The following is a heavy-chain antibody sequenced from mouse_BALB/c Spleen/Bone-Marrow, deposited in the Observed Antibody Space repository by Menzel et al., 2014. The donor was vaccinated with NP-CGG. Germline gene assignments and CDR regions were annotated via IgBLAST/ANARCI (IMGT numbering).Heavy chain of an antibody. D-gene: IGHD4-1*01. CDR2: IDPANGNT. V-gene: IGHV14-3*02. J-gene: IGHJ4*01. Sequence: LKQSGAELVKPGASVKLSCTASGFNIKDTYMHWVKQRPEQGLEWIGRIDPANGNTKYDPKFQGKATITADTSSNTAYLQLSSLTSEYTAVYYWARWEYYAMDYWGQGTSGTVYS. CDR1: GFNIKDTY. CDR3: ARWEYYAMDY.